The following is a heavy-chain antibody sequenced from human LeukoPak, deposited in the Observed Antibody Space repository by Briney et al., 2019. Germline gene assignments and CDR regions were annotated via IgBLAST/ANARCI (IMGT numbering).Heavy chain of an antibody. CDR2: INSDGSST. D-gene: IGHD1-26*01. V-gene: IGHV3-74*01. CDR1: GFTSSSYW. J-gene: IGHJ4*02. Sequence: GGSLGLSCAASGFTSSSYWLHWFRKAPGRGLVWVSRINSDGSSTSYADSVKGRFTISRDNAKNTLYLQMNSLRAEDTAVYYCARDNSGIPDYWGQGTLVTVSS. CDR3: ARDNSGIPDY.